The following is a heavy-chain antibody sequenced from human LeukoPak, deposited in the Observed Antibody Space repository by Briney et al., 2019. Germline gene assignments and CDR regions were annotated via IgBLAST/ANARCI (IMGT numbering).Heavy chain of an antibody. J-gene: IGHJ6*03. V-gene: IGHV3-30*02. CDR1: GCTFCTYG. Sequence: GGSLRLSCAASGCTFCTYGIHWVRQAPGKGLEWVAFIRYDGTNKWYADSVKGRFTISRDNSKNMLYLQMNSLRAEDTAVYHCAKDRDYGDYPSAYYYYMDVGGKGTTVTVSS. CDR2: IRYDGTNK. D-gene: IGHD4-17*01. CDR3: AKDRDYGDYPSAYYYYMDV.